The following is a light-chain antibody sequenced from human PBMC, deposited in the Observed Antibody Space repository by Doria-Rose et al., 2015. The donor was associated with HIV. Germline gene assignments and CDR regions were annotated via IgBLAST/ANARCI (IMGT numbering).Light chain of an antibody. Sequence: LTQPPSVSVAPGQTARITCGGNNIGSGHVHWYQQRPGQAPVLVVYADDARPSGISGRSSGSNSGNTASLTISWVDAGDEADYYCQVSDSGREWGVFGSGTKVSVL. CDR2: ADD. V-gene: IGLV3-21*02. J-gene: IGLJ1*01. CDR3: QVSDSGREWGV. CDR1: NIGSGH.